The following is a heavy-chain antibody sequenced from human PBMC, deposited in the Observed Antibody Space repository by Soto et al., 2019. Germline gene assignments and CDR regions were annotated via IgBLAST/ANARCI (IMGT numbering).Heavy chain of an antibody. V-gene: IGHV1-69*12. CDR3: AREMGITGTTLGPFDY. Sequence: QVQLVQSGAEVKKPGSSVKVSCKASGGTFSSYAISWVRQAPGQGLEWMGGIIPIFGTANYAQKFQGRVTITADESTSTAYMERSSLRSEDTAVYYCAREMGITGTTLGPFDYWGQGTLVTVSS. CDR2: IIPIFGTA. J-gene: IGHJ4*02. CDR1: GGTFSSYA. D-gene: IGHD1-7*01.